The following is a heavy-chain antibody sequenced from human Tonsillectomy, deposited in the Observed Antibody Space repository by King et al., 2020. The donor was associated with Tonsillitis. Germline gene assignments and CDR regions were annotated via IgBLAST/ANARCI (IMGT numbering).Heavy chain of an antibody. J-gene: IGHJ4*02. CDR3: AKDSMVRGVITSLDF. D-gene: IGHD3-10*01. V-gene: IGHV3-9*01. Sequence: DVQLVESGGGLVQPGRSLRLSCAASGFTFDDYAMHWVRQAPGKGLEWGSGISWNRGIMGYADSVKGRFPISQDNAQNSLYLQMNSLRAVDTALYYCAKDSMVRGVITSLDFLGPGALVTVSS. CDR1: GFTFDDYA. CDR2: ISWNRGIM.